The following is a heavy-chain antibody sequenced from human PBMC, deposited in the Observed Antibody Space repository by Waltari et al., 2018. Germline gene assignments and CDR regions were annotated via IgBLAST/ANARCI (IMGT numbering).Heavy chain of an antibody. CDR2: VSPHNGDT. V-gene: IGHV1-18*04. D-gene: IGHD4-17*01. Sequence: QVQLVQSGAEVEKSGASVKVSCKAIGDTFTRYRISWVRQAPGQGLEWMGWVSPHNGDTDYAQKFQGRVTMATDTFMNTAYMELRSLRPDDTAVYYCARGAPYGDYLPCDYWGQGTLVTVSS. CDR3: ARGAPYGDYLPCDY. J-gene: IGHJ4*02. CDR1: GDTFTRYR.